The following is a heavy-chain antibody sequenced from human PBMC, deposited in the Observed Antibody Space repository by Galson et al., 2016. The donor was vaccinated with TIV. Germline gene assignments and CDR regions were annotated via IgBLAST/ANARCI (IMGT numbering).Heavy chain of an antibody. V-gene: IGHV1-69*13. CDR2: IIPLFGEA. CDR1: GGTFSSFV. CDR3: ATCRNTAMDTYYYYYGLDV. J-gene: IGHJ6*02. D-gene: IGHD5-18*01. Sequence: SVKVSCKASGGTFSSFVVTWVRQAPAQGLEWMGGIIPLFGEAHYAQKFQGRVTISADESTSTVYMELRSLRSGDTAVYYCATCRNTAMDTYYYYYGLDVWGQGTTVTVSS.